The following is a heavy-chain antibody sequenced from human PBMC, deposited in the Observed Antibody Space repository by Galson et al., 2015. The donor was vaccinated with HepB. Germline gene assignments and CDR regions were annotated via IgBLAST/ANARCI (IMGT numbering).Heavy chain of an antibody. CDR3: ARVAASRGFGSTHDY. J-gene: IGHJ4*02. D-gene: IGHD3-10*01. CDR2: IVPMIGGT. V-gene: IGHV1-69*13. CDR1: GGTFTSSG. Sequence: SVKVSCKASGGTFTSSGINWVRQAPGQGLEWVGGIVPMIGGTIYAQKLQDRVTITADESTTAVYMDLSSLTSEDTAIYYCARVAASRGFGSTHDYWGQGTLVTVSS.